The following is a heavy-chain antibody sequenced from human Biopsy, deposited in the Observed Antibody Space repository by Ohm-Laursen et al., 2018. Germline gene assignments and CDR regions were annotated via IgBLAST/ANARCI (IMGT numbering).Heavy chain of an antibody. CDR3: ARRRELDYGDCAGTAWFDP. Sequence: SETLSLTCTVSGGSISSGFYYWSWIRQPPGKGLEWIGHVYYSGTTNYNPSLKSRVTISVDTSKKQFSLKLISVAAADTAVYYCARRRELDYGDCAGTAWFDPWGQGTLVTVSS. J-gene: IGHJ5*02. CDR1: GGSISSGFYY. D-gene: IGHD4-17*01. V-gene: IGHV4-61*01. CDR2: VYYSGTT.